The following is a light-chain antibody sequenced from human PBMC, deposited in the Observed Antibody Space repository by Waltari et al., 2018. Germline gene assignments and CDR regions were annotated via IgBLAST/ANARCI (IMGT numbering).Light chain of an antibody. CDR1: QSISSW. V-gene: IGKV1-5*01. CDR3: QQYNSYSPLT. J-gene: IGKJ4*01. CDR2: DAS. Sequence: DIQMTQSPSTLSASVGDRVTITCRASQSISSWVAWYQQKPGKAPKLLIYDASSLESGVPSRFSGSGSGTEFTLTISSLQPDDFATYYCQQYNSYSPLTFGGGTKVEIK.